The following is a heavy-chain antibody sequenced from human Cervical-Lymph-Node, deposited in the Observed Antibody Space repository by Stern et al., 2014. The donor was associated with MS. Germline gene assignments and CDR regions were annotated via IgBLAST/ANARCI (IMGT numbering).Heavy chain of an antibody. D-gene: IGHD6-19*01. J-gene: IGHJ6*02. CDR2: INAGNGNK. Sequence: VQLVESGAEVKKPGASVKVSCKASGYTFTSYAMHWVRQAPGQRLEWMGWINAGNGNKKYSQKFQGRVTITRDTSASTAYMELSSLRSEDTAVYYCARGGSGSSNRFMDVWGQGTTVTVSS. V-gene: IGHV1-3*01. CDR3: ARGGSGSSNRFMDV. CDR1: GYTFTSYA.